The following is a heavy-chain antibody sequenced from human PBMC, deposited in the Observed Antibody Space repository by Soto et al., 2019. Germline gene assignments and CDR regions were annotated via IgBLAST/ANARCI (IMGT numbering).Heavy chain of an antibody. CDR2: IYHSGST. J-gene: IGHJ5*02. V-gene: IGHV4-4*02. CDR1: GGSISSSNW. Sequence: QVQLQESGPGLVKPSGTLSLTCAVSGGSISSSNWWSWVRQPPGKGLEWIGEIYHSGSTNYNPSLKSGVTISEERSTNPVPRRLSAVTAADAAVYYCAPDAVTIGNWFDPWGQGTLVTVSS. D-gene: IGHD4-4*01. CDR3: APDAVTIGNWFDP.